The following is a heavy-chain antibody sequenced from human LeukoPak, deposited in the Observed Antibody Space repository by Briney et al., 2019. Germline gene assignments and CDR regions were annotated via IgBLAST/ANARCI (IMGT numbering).Heavy chain of an antibody. CDR3: ARCIWGGGGSCYSGAVDI. J-gene: IGHJ3*02. V-gene: IGHV3-21*01. D-gene: IGHD2-15*01. CDR2: ISSSSSHI. CDR1: GFTFSTYN. Sequence: GGSLRLSCAASGFTFSTYNMKWVRQAPGKGLEWVSSISSSSSHIYYADSVKGRCTISRDNAKNSLYLQMNSPRVEDRAVYYCARCIWGGGGSCYSGAVDIWGQGTMVTVSS.